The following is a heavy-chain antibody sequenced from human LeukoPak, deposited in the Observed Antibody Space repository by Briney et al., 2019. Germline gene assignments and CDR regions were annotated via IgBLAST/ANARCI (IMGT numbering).Heavy chain of an antibody. CDR3: ARGAVGYCSSTSCRDGAFDI. V-gene: IGHV4-59*01. D-gene: IGHD2-2*01. CDR1: GGSISSYY. J-gene: IGHJ3*02. Sequence: SETLSLTCTVSGGSISSYYWSWIRQPPGKGLEWIGYIYYSGSTNYNPSLKSRVTISVDTSKNQFSLKLSSVTAADTAVYYCARGAVGYCSSTSCRDGAFDIWGQGTMFTVSS. CDR2: IYYSGST.